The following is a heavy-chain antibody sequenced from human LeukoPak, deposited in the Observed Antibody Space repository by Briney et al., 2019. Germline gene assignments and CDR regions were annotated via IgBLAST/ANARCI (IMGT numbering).Heavy chain of an antibody. Sequence: PSETLSLTCTVSGGSISSSSYYWGWIRQPPGKGLEWIGSIYYSGSTYYNPSLKRRVTISVDTPKNQFVLKLTSVTPPDVAVYYCARPGLLWFGELTYFDPWGQGTLVTVSS. CDR2: IYYSGST. D-gene: IGHD3-10*01. CDR3: ARPGLLWFGELTYFDP. J-gene: IGHJ5*02. CDR1: GGSISSSSYY. V-gene: IGHV4-39*01.